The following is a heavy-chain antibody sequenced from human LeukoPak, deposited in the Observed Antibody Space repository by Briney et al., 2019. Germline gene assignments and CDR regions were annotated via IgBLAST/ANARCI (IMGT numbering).Heavy chain of an antibody. CDR2: LGRSGENR. V-gene: IGHV3-23*01. CDR1: GFTFTDYS. J-gene: IGHJ4*02. CDR3: AKGGDYFDY. Sequence: GGSLRLSCAASGFTFTDYSMSWVRQAPGKGLEWVSGLGRSGENRYYAASVRGRFSISRDNSKDTVYLQMNSLRAEDTAIYYCAKGGDYFDYWGQGTLVTVSS.